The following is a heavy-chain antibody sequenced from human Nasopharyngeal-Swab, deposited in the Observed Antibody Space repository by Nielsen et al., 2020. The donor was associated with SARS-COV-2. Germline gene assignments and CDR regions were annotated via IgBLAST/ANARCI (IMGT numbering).Heavy chain of an antibody. CDR2: ISYDGSNK. CDR1: GFTFSSYG. CDR3: AKDRRGDYYDSSGYWGLFDY. D-gene: IGHD3-22*01. J-gene: IGHJ4*02. V-gene: IGHV3-30*18. Sequence: GGSLRLSCAASGFTFSSYGMHWVRQAPGKGLEGVAVISYDGSNKYYADSVKGRFTISRDNSKNTLYLQMNSLRAEDTAVYYCAKDRRGDYYDSSGYWGLFDYWGQGTLVTVSS.